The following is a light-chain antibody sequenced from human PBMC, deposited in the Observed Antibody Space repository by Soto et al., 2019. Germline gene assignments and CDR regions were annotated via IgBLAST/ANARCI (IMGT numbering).Light chain of an antibody. CDR3: QQYNNWPFT. Sequence: EIVMTQSPATLSVSPGERATLSCRASQSVSSNLAWYQQKPGQAPRLLIYGASTRATGIPARFSGSGSGTEFTLTISSLQSEDFALYYCQQYNNWPFTFGPRTKVDIK. J-gene: IGKJ3*01. V-gene: IGKV3-15*01. CDR2: GAS. CDR1: QSVSSN.